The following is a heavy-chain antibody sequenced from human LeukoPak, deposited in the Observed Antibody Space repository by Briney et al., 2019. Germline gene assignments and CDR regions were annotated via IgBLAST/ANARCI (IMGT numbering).Heavy chain of an antibody. V-gene: IGHV4-39*07. CDR3: ARSPLAFYDSSGYPRVWFDP. CDR1: GGSISRSGYY. J-gene: IGHJ5*02. CDR2: GYISQSGNI. Sequence: PSETLSLTCTVSGGSISRSGYYWSWIRQHPGKGLEWIGYIYHIGYISQSGNIYQNPSLKSRVTISLDTSRNQFSLKLSSVTAADTAVYYCARSPLAFYDSSGYPRVWFDPWGQGTLVTVSS. D-gene: IGHD3-22*01.